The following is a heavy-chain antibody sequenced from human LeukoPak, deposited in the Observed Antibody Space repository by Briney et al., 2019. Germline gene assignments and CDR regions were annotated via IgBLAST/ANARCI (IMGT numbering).Heavy chain of an antibody. V-gene: IGHV4-59*12. CDR2: IYYSGST. Sequence: SETLSLTCTVSGGSISSYYWSWIRQPPGKGLEWIGYIYYSGSTNYNPSLKSRVTMSVDTSKNQFSLKLSSVTAADTAVYYCARDRSIYGSGAFDIWGQGTMVTVSS. J-gene: IGHJ3*02. D-gene: IGHD3-3*01. CDR1: GGSISSYY. CDR3: ARDRSIYGSGAFDI.